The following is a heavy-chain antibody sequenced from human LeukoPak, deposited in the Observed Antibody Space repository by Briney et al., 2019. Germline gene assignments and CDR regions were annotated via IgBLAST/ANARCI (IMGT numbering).Heavy chain of an antibody. D-gene: IGHD3-10*01. CDR3: ASVLLWFGEFPRFDP. CDR2: IYHSGST. CDR1: GGSISSSNW. J-gene: IGHJ5*02. Sequence: NPSETLSLTCAVSGGSISSSNWWSWVRQPPGKGLEWIGEIYHSGSTNYSPSLKSRVTISVDKSENQFSLKLSSVTAADTAVYYCASVLLWFGEFPRFDPWGQGTLVTISS. V-gene: IGHV4-4*02.